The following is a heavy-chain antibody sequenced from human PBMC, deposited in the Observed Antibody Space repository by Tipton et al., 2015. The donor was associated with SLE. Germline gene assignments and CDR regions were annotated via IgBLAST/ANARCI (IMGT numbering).Heavy chain of an antibody. Sequence: TLSLTCTVSGGSISSYFWSWIRQPPGKGLEWIGYIFHSGSTFYNPSLQSRVTISVDTSKNQFSLKLNSVTAADTAVYYCARGGLKYRRGDSPMDVWGKGTTVTVSS. CDR2: IFHSGST. J-gene: IGHJ6*03. D-gene: IGHD2-2*01. CDR3: ARGGLKYRRGDSPMDV. V-gene: IGHV4-59*04. CDR1: GGSISSYF.